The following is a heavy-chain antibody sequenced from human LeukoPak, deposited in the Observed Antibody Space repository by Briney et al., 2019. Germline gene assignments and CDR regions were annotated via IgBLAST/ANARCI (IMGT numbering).Heavy chain of an antibody. CDR2: ISYDGSNK. CDR1: GFTFSSYG. CDR3: AKDGHPSYY. Sequence: PGGSLRLSCAASGFTFSSYGMHWVRQAPGKGLEWVAVISYDGSNKYYADSVKGRFTISRDNSKNTLYLQMNSLRAEDTAVYYCAKDGHPSYYWGQGSLVTVSS. J-gene: IGHJ4*02. V-gene: IGHV3-30*18.